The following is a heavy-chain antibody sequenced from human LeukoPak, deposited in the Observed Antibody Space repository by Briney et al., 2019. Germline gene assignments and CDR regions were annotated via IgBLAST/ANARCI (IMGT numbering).Heavy chain of an antibody. Sequence: GGSLRLSCAASGFTFSSYAMSWVRQAPGKGLEWVSAISGSGGSTYYADSVKGRFTISRDNSKNTLYLQMNSLRAEDTAVYYCARVGTRIPYYFDYWGQGTLVTVSS. V-gene: IGHV3-23*01. CDR3: ARVGTRIPYYFDY. CDR1: GFTFSSYA. CDR2: ISGSGGST. D-gene: IGHD7-27*01. J-gene: IGHJ4*02.